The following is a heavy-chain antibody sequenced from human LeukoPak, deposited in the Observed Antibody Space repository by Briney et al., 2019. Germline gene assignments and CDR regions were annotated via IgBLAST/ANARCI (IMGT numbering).Heavy chain of an antibody. J-gene: IGHJ4*02. Sequence: SETLSLTCTLSGGSIDSHYWSWIRQSPGKGLEWIGYIFYGWSTNYNPSLKSRVTVSVDTSKNQFSLRLNSVTAADTAFYYCARGRVYGDFGRFDSWGQGILVTVSS. D-gene: IGHD2-21*02. CDR1: GGSIDSHY. CDR3: ARGRVYGDFGRFDS. CDR2: IFYGWST. V-gene: IGHV4-59*11.